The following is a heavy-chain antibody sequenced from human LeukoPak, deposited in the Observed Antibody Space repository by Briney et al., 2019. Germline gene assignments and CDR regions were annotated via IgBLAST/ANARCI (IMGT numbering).Heavy chain of an antibody. Sequence: SETLSLTCTVSGGSISSYYWSWLRQPPGKGLEWLGYIYYSGSTNYNPSLKSRVTISVDTSKNQFSLKLSSVTAADTAVYYCARDNGVATMSFDYWGQGTLVTVSS. CDR1: GGSISSYY. CDR2: IYYSGST. D-gene: IGHD5-12*01. V-gene: IGHV4-59*01. J-gene: IGHJ4*02. CDR3: ARDNGVATMSFDY.